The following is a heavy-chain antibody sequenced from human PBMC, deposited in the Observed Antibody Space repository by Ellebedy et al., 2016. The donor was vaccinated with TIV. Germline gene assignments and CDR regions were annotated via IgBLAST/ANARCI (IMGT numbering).Heavy chain of an antibody. V-gene: IGHV3-21*01. CDR2: ISTSGTYI. D-gene: IGHD6-13*01. J-gene: IGHJ4*02. CDR1: GFTFSSYT. Sequence: GESLKISCAASGFTFSSYTMNWVRQAPGKGLEWVSSISTSGTYIHNADSVKGRFTISRDNAKNSLYLQMNRLRLEDTAIYYCARPAAAYSSSWYDFDCWGQGTLVTVSS. CDR3: ARPAAAYSSSWYDFDC.